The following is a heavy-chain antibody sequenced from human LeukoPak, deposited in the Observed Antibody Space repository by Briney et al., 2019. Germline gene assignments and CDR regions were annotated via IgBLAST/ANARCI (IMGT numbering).Heavy chain of an antibody. Sequence: PGGSLRLSCAASGFTFSSYGMHLVRQAPGKGLEWVAFIRYDGSNKYYADSVKGRFTISRDNSKNTLYLQMNSLRAEDTAVYYCAKDRSYYYDSSGYPDYWGQGTLVTVSS. J-gene: IGHJ4*02. CDR3: AKDRSYYYDSSGYPDY. CDR1: GFTFSSYG. CDR2: IRYDGSNK. V-gene: IGHV3-30*02. D-gene: IGHD3-22*01.